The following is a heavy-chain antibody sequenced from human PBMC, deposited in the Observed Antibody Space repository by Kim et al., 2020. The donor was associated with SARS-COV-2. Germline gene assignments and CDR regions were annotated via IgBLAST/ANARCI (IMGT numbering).Heavy chain of an antibody. CDR2: GST. Sequence: GSTHDNPSLKSRVTLSLDTSRSHFSLQLTSVTAADTAVYFCARWFGNSFDYWGLGTLVTVSS. CDR3: ARWFGNSFDY. J-gene: IGHJ4*02. D-gene: IGHD3-16*01. V-gene: IGHV4-4*06.